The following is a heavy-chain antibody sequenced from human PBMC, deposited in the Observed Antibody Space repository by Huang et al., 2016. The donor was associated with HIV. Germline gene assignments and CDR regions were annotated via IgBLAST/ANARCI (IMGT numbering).Heavy chain of an antibody. J-gene: IGHJ1*01. CDR1: GDSINSNTFY. CDR3: ARTGVAVSDDPEYFQH. CDR2: IYYSGAP. D-gene: IGHD3-3*01. V-gene: IGHV4-39*02. Sequence: LQESGPGLVGPSETLSLTCAVSGDSINSNTFYWGWIRRPPGKALEWIGSIYYSGAPYYNPALKRRARIAVDASKNRIFLHLRSVTAADTGVYYCARTGVAVSDDPEYFQHWGQGALVTIS.